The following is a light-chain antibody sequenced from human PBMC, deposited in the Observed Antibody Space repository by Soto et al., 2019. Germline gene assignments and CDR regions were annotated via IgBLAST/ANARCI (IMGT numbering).Light chain of an antibody. CDR2: ATS. Sequence: DIRMTQSPSSLSASVGDRVTITCRASQNINAYLNWYQQKTGEVPKLLIYATSSLQSGVPSRFSGSGSGTDFTLTISSLQPEDSGTYYCQQTDSTPPLTFGQGTRLEIK. CDR1: QNINAY. V-gene: IGKV1-39*01. CDR3: QQTDSTPPLT. J-gene: IGKJ5*01.